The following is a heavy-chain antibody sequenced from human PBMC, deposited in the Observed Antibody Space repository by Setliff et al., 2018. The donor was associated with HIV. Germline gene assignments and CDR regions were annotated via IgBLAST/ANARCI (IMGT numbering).Heavy chain of an antibody. CDR3: ATDVGVVTAHNWFDP. D-gene: IGHD2-21*02. Sequence: GASVKVSCKASGYTFISYYMHWVRQAPGQGLEWMGIINPSGGGASYAQKLQGRVTMTRDTSTNTVYMELSSLRSDDTDVYYCATDVGVVTAHNWFDPWGQGTLVTVSS. J-gene: IGHJ5*02. CDR1: GYTFISYY. CDR2: INPSGGGA. V-gene: IGHV1-46*04.